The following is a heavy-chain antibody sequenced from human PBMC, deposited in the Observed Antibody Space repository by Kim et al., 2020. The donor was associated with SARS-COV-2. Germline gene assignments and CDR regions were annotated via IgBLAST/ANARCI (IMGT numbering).Heavy chain of an antibody. Sequence: GGSLRLSCAASGFTVTSTYMTWVRQAPGKGLEWVSVIYRGGDTYYANSVRGRFTISRDNSKNTLYLQMNSLRAEDTAVYYCASGHCSAVTCYNNPDYWGQGTLVTVSS. J-gene: IGHJ4*02. CDR2: IYRGGDT. CDR1: GFTVTSTY. V-gene: IGHV3-53*01. CDR3: ASGHCSAVTCYNNPDY. D-gene: IGHD2-15*01.